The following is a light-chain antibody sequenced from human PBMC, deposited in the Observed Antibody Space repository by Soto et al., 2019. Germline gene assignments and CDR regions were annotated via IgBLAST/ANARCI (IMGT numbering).Light chain of an antibody. V-gene: IGKV3-11*01. CDR1: QSVSSY. CDR2: DAS. Sequence: EIVLTQSPATLSLSPGERPTLSCRASQSVSSYLAWYQQKPGQAPRLLIYDASNRDTGIPARFSGSGSGTEFTLTISSLEPEDFAVYYCQQRSNWTRTFGQGTKVDIK. J-gene: IGKJ1*01. CDR3: QQRSNWTRT.